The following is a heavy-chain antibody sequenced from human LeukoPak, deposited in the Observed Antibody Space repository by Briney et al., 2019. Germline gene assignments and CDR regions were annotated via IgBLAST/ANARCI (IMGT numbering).Heavy chain of an antibody. CDR3: ARFDYSGVYFDY. D-gene: IGHD2-21*01. Sequence: PGGSLRLSCAASGVTLSDYYMSWIRQAPGKGLEWVSYISSSGSTIYYADSVKGRFTISRDNAKNSLYLQMNSLRAEDTAVYYCARFDYSGVYFDYWGQGTLVTVSS. CDR1: GVTLSDYY. CDR2: ISSSGSTI. V-gene: IGHV3-11*01. J-gene: IGHJ4*02.